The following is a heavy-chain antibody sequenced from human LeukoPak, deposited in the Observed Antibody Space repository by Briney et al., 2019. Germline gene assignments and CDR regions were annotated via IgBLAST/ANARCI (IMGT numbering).Heavy chain of an antibody. CDR2: MYYSGST. J-gene: IGHJ5*02. D-gene: IGHD4-17*01. Sequence: SDTLALTCTVSGGSLSRYYWIWMRQSPGKGLEWIVYMYYSGSTYYNPSLKSRVTLSFDTSNHQFPLKVRSVTAADTAVYYCARRRAGDCFDHWGQGTLVTVSS. CDR1: GGSLSRYY. V-gene: IGHV4-59*07. CDR3: ARRRAGDCFDH.